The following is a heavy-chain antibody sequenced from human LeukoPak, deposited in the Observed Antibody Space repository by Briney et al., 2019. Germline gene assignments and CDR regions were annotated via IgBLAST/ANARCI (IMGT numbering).Heavy chain of an antibody. D-gene: IGHD3-22*01. CDR2: IYHSGST. J-gene: IGHJ5*02. CDR3: ARHSFPYYYDSSGENWFDP. V-gene: IGHV4-4*02. CDR1: GGSISSSNW. Sequence: SETLSLTCAVSGGSISSSNWWSWVRQPPGKGLEWIGEIYHSGSTYYNPSLKSRVTISVDTSKNQFSLKLSSVTAADTAVYYCARHSFPYYYDSSGENWFDPWGQGTLVTVSS.